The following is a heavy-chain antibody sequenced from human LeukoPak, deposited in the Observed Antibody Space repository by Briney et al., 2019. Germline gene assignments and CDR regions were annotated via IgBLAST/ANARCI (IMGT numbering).Heavy chain of an antibody. CDR1: GYTFTSYG. V-gene: IGHV1-18*01. J-gene: IGHJ4*02. Sequence: GASVKVSCKASGYTFTSYGISWVRQAPGQGLEWMGWISPYNGNTNYAQKLQGRVTMTTDTSTSTAYMELRSLRSDDTAVYYCANLRGGFGEGYYFDYWGQGTLVTVSS. D-gene: IGHD3-10*01. CDR3: ANLRGGFGEGYYFDY. CDR2: ISPYNGNT.